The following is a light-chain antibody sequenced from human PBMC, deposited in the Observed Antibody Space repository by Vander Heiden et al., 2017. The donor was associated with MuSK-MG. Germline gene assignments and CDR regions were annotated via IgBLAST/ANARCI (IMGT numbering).Light chain of an antibody. V-gene: IGKV1-39*01. CDR2: AAS. Sequence: DIQMTQSPSSLSASVGDRVTITCRASQSISSYLNWYQQKPGKAPKLLIYAASSLQSGVPSRFSGSGCGTDFTITISSRQPEDFAAYYCQQNDSNPKWTFGQGTKVEIK. CDR1: QSISSY. J-gene: IGKJ1*01. CDR3: QQNDSNPKWT.